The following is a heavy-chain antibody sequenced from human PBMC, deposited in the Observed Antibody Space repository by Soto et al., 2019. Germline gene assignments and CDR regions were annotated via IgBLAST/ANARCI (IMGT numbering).Heavy chain of an antibody. J-gene: IGHJ6*02. CDR3: VRAPGPMYYAMDA. Sequence: LRLSCAASGFTFSSYWMHWVRQAPGKGLVWVSRINSDGSSTSYADSVKGRFTISRDDDKSTLYLEMNSLRAEDTAVYYCVRAPGPMYYAMDAWGQGTMVTVSS. D-gene: IGHD2-8*01. CDR2: INSDGSST. V-gene: IGHV3-74*01. CDR1: GFTFSSYW.